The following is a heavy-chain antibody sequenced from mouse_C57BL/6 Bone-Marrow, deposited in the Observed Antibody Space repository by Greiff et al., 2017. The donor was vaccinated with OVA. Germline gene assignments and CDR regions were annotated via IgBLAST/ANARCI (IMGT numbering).Heavy chain of an antibody. CDR2: IDPENGDT. V-gene: IGHV14-4*01. J-gene: IGHJ2*01. CDR3: TTWSGYSYYVDY. D-gene: IGHD2-12*01. Sequence: EVKLQESGAELVRPGASVKLSCTASGFNIKDDYMHWVKQRPEQGLEWIGWIDPENGDTEYASKFQGKATITAATSSTTAYLQLSSLTSEDTAVYYCTTWSGYSYYVDYWGQGTTLTVSS. CDR1: GFNIKDDY.